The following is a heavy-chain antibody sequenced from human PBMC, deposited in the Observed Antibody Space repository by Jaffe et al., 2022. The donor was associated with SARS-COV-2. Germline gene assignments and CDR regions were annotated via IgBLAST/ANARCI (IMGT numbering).Heavy chain of an antibody. J-gene: IGHJ3*02. CDR1: GGSISSYY. D-gene: IGHD3-22*01. CDR3: ARVRTYYDSSGYYPIGDAAFDI. Sequence: QVQLQESGPGLVKPSETLSLTCTVSGGSISSYYWSWIRQPPGKGLEWIGYIYYSGSTNYNPSLKSRVTISVDTSKNQFSLKLSSVTAADTAVYYCARVRTYYDSSGYYPIGDAAFDIWGQGTMVTVSS. V-gene: IGHV4-59*01. CDR2: IYYSGST.